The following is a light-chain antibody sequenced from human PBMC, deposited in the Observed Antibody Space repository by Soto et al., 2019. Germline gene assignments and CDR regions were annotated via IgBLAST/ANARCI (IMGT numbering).Light chain of an antibody. V-gene: IGKV3-15*01. CDR2: GAS. Sequence: EIELTQSPATLSLSPGERATLSCRASQSVSSSYLAWYQQKPGQAPRLLIYGASTRATGIPARFSGSGSGTEFTLTISGLQSEDFATYYCQQYNNWPVTFGGGTKV. J-gene: IGKJ4*01. CDR1: QSVSSSY. CDR3: QQYNNWPVT.